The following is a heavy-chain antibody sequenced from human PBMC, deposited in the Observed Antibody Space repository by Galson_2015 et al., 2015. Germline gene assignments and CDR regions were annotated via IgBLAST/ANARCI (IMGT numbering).Heavy chain of an antibody. CDR2: IYYSGST. D-gene: IGHD1-26*01. J-gene: IGHJ5*02. CDR1: GGSISSYY. V-gene: IGHV4-59*01. CDR3: ARGRGSYSNWFDP. Sequence: ETLSLTCTVSGGSISSYYWSWIRQPPGKGLEWIGYIYYSGSTNYNPSLKSRVTISVDTSKNQFSLKLSSVTAADTAVYYCARGRGSYSNWFDPWGQGTLVTVSS.